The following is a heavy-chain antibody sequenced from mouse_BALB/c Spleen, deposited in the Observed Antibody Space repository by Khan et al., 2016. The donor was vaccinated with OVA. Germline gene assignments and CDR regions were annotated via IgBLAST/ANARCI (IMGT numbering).Heavy chain of an antibody. Sequence: EVQLQESGPGLVKPSQSLSLTCTVTGYSITSDYAWNWIRHFPGNKLEWMGYIRYSGSTSYTPSLKSRISITRDPSKNQFFLQLSSVTTEDTATYYCARSRGYDYDAWFAFWGQGTLVTVSA. CDR2: IRYSGST. V-gene: IGHV3-2*02. J-gene: IGHJ3*01. CDR1: GYSITSDYA. D-gene: IGHD2-4*01. CDR3: ARSRGYDYDAWFAF.